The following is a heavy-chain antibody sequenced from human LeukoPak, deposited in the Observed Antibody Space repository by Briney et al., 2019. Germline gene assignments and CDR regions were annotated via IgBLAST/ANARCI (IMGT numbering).Heavy chain of an antibody. CDR1: GGSISSSSYY. D-gene: IGHD6-13*01. J-gene: IGHJ4*02. CDR3: ARHVEAAAGTFDY. V-gene: IGHV4-39*01. Sequence: SETLSLTCTVSGGSISSSSYYWGWIRQPPGKGLEWIGSIYHSGSTNYNPSLKSRVTISVDTSKNQFSLKLSSVTAADTAVYYCARHVEAAAGTFDYWGQGTLVTVSS. CDR2: IYHSGST.